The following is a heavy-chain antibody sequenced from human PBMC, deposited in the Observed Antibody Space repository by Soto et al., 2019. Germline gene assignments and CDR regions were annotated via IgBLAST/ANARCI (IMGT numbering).Heavy chain of an antibody. CDR1: GFTFSSYW. V-gene: IGHV3-74*01. CDR2: INSDGSST. Sequence: GGSLRLSCAASGFTFSSYWMHWFRQAPGKGLVWVSRINSDGSSTSYADSVKGRFTISRDNAKNTLYLQMNSLRAEDTAVYYCARGPYYYDSSGYDDAFDIWGQGTMVTVSS. D-gene: IGHD3-22*01. J-gene: IGHJ3*02. CDR3: ARGPYYYDSSGYDDAFDI.